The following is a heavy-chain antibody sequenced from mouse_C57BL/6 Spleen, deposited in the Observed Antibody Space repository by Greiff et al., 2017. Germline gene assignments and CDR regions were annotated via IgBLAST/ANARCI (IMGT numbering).Heavy chain of an antibody. D-gene: IGHD2-10*02. CDR3: ARGEYGSNAVYFDY. Sequence: EVQLQQSGPELVKPGASVKISCKASGYSFTDYNMNWVKQSNGKSLEWIGVINPNYGTTSYNQKFKGKATLTVDKSSSTAYMQLNSLTSEDSAVYYGARGEYGSNAVYFDYWGQGTTLTVSS. V-gene: IGHV1-39*01. CDR2: INPNYGTT. J-gene: IGHJ2*01. CDR1: GYSFTDYN.